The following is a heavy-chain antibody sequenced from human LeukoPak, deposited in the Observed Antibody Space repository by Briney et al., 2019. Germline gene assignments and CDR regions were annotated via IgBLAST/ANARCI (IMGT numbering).Heavy chain of an antibody. V-gene: IGHV3-20*04. J-gene: IGHJ4*02. D-gene: IGHD5-24*01. CDR3: AREWVEMATIYYFDY. CDR2: INWNGGST. CDR1: GDSISGFY. Sequence: RSSETLSLTCTVSGDSISGFYWSWVRQAPGKGLEWVSGINWNGGSTGYADSVKGRFTISRDNAKNSLYLQMNSLRAEDTALYYCAREWVEMATIYYFDYWGQGTLVTVSS.